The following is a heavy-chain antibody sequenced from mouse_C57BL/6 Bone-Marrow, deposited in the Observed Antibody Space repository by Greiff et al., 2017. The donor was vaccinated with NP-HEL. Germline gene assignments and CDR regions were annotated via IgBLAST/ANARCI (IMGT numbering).Heavy chain of an antibody. D-gene: IGHD3-1*01. CDR1: GYAFSSSW. CDR3: ASGELPYFDY. Sequence: QVQLQQSGPELVKPGASVKISCKASGYAFSSSWMNWVKQRPGKGLEWIGRIYPGDGDTNYNGKFKGKATLTADKSSSTAYMQLSSLTSEDSAVYFCASGELPYFDYWGQGTTLTVSS. CDR2: IYPGDGDT. J-gene: IGHJ2*01. V-gene: IGHV1-82*01.